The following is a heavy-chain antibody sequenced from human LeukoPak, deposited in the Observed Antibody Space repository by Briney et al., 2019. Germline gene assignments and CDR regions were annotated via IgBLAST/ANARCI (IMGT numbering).Heavy chain of an antibody. CDR2: ISGSGGST. CDR1: GFTFSSYA. D-gene: IGHD2-15*01. CDR3: AKGLGYCSGGSCQDYYYYGMDV. V-gene: IGHV3-23*01. Sequence: GGSLRLSCAASGFTFSSYAMSWVRQAPGKGLEWVSAISGSGGSTYYADSVKGRFTISRDNSKNTLYLQMNSLRAEDTAVYCCAKGLGYCSGGSCQDYYYYGMDVWGQGTTDTVSS. J-gene: IGHJ6*02.